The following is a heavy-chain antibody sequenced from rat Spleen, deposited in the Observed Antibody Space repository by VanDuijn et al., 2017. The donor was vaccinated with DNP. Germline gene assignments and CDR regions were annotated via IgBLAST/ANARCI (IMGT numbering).Heavy chain of an antibody. CDR3: ARRGAAMSWFAY. J-gene: IGHJ3*01. D-gene: IGHD1-2*01. CDR1: GYTFTSYY. V-gene: IGHV1-43*01. Sequence: QVQLRQSGAEPAKPGSSVKISCKASGYTFTSYYISWIKQTTGQGLEYIGYINTGSGGTNYNEKFKGKATLTVDKSSSTAFMQLSSLTPDDSAVYYCARRGAAMSWFAYWGQGTLVTVSS. CDR2: INTGSGGT.